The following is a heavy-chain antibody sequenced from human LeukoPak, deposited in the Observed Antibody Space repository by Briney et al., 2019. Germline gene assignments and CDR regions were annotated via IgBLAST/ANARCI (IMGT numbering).Heavy chain of an antibody. CDR1: GGSISSGGYY. J-gene: IGHJ4*02. V-gene: IGHV4-31*03. Sequence: SQTLSLTCTVSGGSISSGGYYWSWIRPHPGKGLGWVGYIYYSGSTYYNPSLKSRVTISVDTSKNQFSLKLSSVTAADTAVYYCARDGAVAGTGGGLYWGQGTLVTVSS. D-gene: IGHD6-19*01. CDR2: IYYSGST. CDR3: ARDGAVAGTGGGLY.